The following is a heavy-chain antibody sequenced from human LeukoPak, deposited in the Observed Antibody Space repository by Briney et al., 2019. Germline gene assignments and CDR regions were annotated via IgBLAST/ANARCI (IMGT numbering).Heavy chain of an antibody. D-gene: IGHD3-3*01. CDR3: ARARFLIFGVAKTGYFDY. CDR1: GYTFTGYY. Sequence: GASVKVSCKASGYTFTGYYMHWVRQAPGQGLEWMGWINPNSGGTNYAQKFQGRVTMTRDTSISTAYMELSRLRSDDTAVYYCARARFLIFGVAKTGYFDYWGQGTLVTVSS. CDR2: INPNSGGT. V-gene: IGHV1-2*02. J-gene: IGHJ4*02.